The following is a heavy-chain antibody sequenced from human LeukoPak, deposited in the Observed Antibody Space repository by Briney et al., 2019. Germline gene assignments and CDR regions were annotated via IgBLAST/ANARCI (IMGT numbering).Heavy chain of an antibody. CDR2: INPNSGAT. Sequence: GASVKVSCKASGYTFTGYYIHWVRQAPGQGPEWMGWINPNSGATNYAQSFQGRVTMTRDTSTSTAHMDLSRLRSDDTAVYYCARGDCSVSGCHGGNWFDPWGQGTLVTVSS. J-gene: IGHJ5*02. CDR1: GYTFTGYY. V-gene: IGHV1-2*02. D-gene: IGHD2-15*01. CDR3: ARGDCSVSGCHGGNWFDP.